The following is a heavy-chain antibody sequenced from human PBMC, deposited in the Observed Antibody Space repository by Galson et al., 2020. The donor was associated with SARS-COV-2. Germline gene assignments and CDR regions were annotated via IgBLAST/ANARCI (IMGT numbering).Heavy chain of an antibody. Sequence: ASVKVSCKASGYTFTGYYMHWVRQAPGQGLEWMGWINPNSGGTNYAQKFQGRVTMTRDTSISTAYMELSRLRSDDTAVYYCARDYPESWVRGFGELFNWFDPWGQGTLVTVSS. CDR2: INPNSGGT. J-gene: IGHJ5*02. CDR1: GYTFTGYY. CDR3: ARDYPESWVRGFGELFNWFDP. V-gene: IGHV1-2*02. D-gene: IGHD3-10*01.